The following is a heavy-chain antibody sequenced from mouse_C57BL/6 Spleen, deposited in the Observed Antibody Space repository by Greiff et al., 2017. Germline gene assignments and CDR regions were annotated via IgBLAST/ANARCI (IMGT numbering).Heavy chain of an antibody. V-gene: IGHV5-16*01. J-gene: IGHJ2*01. Sequence: DVKLVESEGGLVQPGSSMKLSCTASGFTFSDYYMAWVRQVPEKGLEWVANINYDGSSTYYLDSLKSRFIISRANAKNILYLQMSSLKSEDTATYYCAREGAYYYGSSYGNDYWGQGTTLTVSS. CDR3: AREGAYYYGSSYGNDY. CDR1: GFTFSDYY. CDR2: INYDGSST. D-gene: IGHD1-1*01.